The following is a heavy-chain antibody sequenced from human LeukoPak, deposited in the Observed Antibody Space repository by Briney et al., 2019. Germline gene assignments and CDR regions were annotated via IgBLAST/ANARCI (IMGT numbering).Heavy chain of an antibody. CDR1: GFIFTNYW. CDR2: IKEDGSDK. J-gene: IGHJ4*02. V-gene: IGHV3-7*01. Sequence: GSLRLSCAASGFIFTNYWMTWVRQAPGKGLEWVATIKEDGSDKHYVDSVKGRFTISRDNAKNSLFLQMSSLRADDTAVYYCATWGSIFGVTFFDYWGQGTLVTVSS. CDR3: ATWGSIFGVTFFDY. D-gene: IGHD3-3*01.